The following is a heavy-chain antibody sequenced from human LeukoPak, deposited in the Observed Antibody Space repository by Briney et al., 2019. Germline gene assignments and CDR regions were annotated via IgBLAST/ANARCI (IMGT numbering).Heavy chain of an antibody. J-gene: IGHJ3*02. V-gene: IGHV1-2*02. CDR1: GYTFTAYY. Sequence: ASVKVSCKASGYTFTAYYMHWVRQAPGQWLEWMGWISLHRGGTNYAQKFQGSVTMTRDTSISTVYMELTRLRSDDTAMYYCAKSTNWGSISDGFDIWGQGTMVTVAS. CDR2: ISLHRGGT. CDR3: AKSTNWGSISDGFDI. D-gene: IGHD7-27*01.